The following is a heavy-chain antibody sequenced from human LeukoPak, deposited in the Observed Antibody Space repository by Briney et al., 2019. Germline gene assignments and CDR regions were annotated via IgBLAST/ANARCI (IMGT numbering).Heavy chain of an antibody. D-gene: IGHD2-15*01. J-gene: IGHJ4*02. CDR1: GYTLTELS. V-gene: IGHV1-2*02. Sequence: ASVKVSCKVSGYTLTELSMHWVRQAPGKGLEWMGWINPNSGGTNYAQKFQGRVTMTRDTSISTAYMELSRLRSDDTAVYYCARDGGGSCYYWGQGTLVTVSS. CDR3: ARDGGGSCYY. CDR2: INPNSGGT.